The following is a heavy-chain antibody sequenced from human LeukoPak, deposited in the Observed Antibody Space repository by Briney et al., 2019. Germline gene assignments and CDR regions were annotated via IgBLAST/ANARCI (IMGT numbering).Heavy chain of an antibody. V-gene: IGHV3-23*01. J-gene: IGHJ4*02. CDR2: TGLESVHT. Sequence: TGGSLRLSCAASRFTFTRHAMSWVRQAPGKGLEWVSTTGLESVHTLCADSVQGRFTVSRDNSRNTLDLQMDNLRVDDTAIYYCVRGDDIGKHPKRAYYFDIWGQGTLVSVSS. D-gene: IGHD3-10*01. CDR3: VRGDDIGKHPKRAYYFDI. CDR1: RFTFTRHA.